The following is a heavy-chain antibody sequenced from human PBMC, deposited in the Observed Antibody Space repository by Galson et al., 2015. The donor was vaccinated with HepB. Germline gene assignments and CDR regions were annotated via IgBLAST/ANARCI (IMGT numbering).Heavy chain of an antibody. V-gene: IGHV3-33*01. CDR1: GFTFSSYG. CDR2: IWYDGSNK. CDR3: ARELRFLEWFEAGDWFDP. Sequence: LRLSCAASGFTFSSYGMHWVRQAPGKGPEWVAVIWYDGSNKYYADSVKGRFTISRDNSKNTLYLQMNSLRAEDTAVYYCARELRFLEWFEAGDWFDPWGQGALVTVSS. D-gene: IGHD3-3*01. J-gene: IGHJ5*02.